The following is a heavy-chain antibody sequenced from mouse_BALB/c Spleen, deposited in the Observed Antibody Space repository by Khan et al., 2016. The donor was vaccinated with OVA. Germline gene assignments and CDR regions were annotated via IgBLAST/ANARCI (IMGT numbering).Heavy chain of an antibody. J-gene: IGHJ1*01. D-gene: IGHD6-1*01. CDR3: ARSASYWFFDV. V-gene: IGHV9-3-1*01. CDR2: INTYTGAP. CDR1: GYTFTNYG. Sequence: QIQLVQSGPELKKPGETVKISCKASGYTFTNYGMNWVKQAPGKGLKWMGWINTYTGAPTYADDFKGRFALSLETYANTAYLQINNLKNEDTASYFCARSASYWFFDVWGAGTTVTVSS.